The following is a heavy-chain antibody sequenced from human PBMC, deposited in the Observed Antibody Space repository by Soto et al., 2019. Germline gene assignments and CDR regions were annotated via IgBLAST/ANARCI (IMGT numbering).Heavy chain of an antibody. J-gene: IGHJ6*02. D-gene: IGHD2-21*01. CDR1: GFALSSYA. CDR3: ARGDRGGAGSPASYSYSGWDV. V-gene: IGHV3-23*01. CDR2: ISAGGAMI. Sequence: DVQLLESGGQLVQPGGSLRLSCSASGFALSSYAMSWVRQAPGKGLQWVSSISAGGAMIYNSDSVKGRFTISRGNSNNARCLQMHNLIIEDAALYDCARGDRGGAGSPASYSYSGWDVWGQGATVTVSS.